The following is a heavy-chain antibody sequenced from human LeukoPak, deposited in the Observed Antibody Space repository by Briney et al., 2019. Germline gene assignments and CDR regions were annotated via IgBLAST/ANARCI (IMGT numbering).Heavy chain of an antibody. J-gene: IGHJ4*02. CDR1: GFTFSSYN. Sequence: TGGSLRLSCAASGFTFSSYNMNWVRQAPGKGLEWVSSISSSSSYIYYADSVKGRFTITRDNAKNSLYLQMNSLRAEDTAVYYCARDYRKIAARREFDYWAREPWSPSPQ. CDR3: ARDYRKIAARREFDY. V-gene: IGHV3-21*01. D-gene: IGHD6-6*01. CDR2: ISSSSSYI.